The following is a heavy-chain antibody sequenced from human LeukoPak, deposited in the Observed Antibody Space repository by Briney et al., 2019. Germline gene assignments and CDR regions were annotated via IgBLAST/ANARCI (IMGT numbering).Heavy chain of an antibody. CDR3: ARGGTDYGDSDY. Sequence: GGSRTPSCAAAGFTFSTYSMNCVRPPPRKVLEWVSSISTSNSYIYYTDSVKGRFHISRDNAKNSLYLQMNSLRAEDTAVYYCARGGTDYGDSDYWGQGTLVTVSS. V-gene: IGHV3-21*01. J-gene: IGHJ4*02. CDR2: ISTSNSYI. CDR1: GFTFSTYS. D-gene: IGHD4-17*01.